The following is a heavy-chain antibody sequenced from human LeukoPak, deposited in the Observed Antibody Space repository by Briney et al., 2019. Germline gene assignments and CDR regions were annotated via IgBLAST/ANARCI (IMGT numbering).Heavy chain of an antibody. CDR1: GFTFSSYD. Sequence: PGGSLRLSCAASGFTFSSYDMHWVRQATGKGLEWVSAIGTAGDTYYPGSVKGRFTISRENAKNSLYLQMNSLRAGDTAVYYCARVIRDYYYYGMDVWGQGTTVTVSS. V-gene: IGHV3-13*01. D-gene: IGHD3-10*01. CDR2: IGTAGDT. CDR3: ARVIRDYYYYGMDV. J-gene: IGHJ6*02.